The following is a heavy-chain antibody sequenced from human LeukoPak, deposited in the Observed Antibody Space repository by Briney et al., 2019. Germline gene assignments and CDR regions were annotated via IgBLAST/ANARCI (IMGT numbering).Heavy chain of an antibody. CDR3: ARDGYSSSCGV. J-gene: IGHJ6*02. V-gene: IGHV4-59*01. CDR1: GGSISSYY. D-gene: IGHD6-6*01. CDR2: IYYSGST. Sequence: PSETLSLTCTVSGGSISSYYWSWIRQPPGKGLEWIGYIYYSGSTNYNPSLKSRVTISVDTSKNQFSLRLSSVTAADTAVYYCARDGYSSSCGVWGQGTTVTVSS.